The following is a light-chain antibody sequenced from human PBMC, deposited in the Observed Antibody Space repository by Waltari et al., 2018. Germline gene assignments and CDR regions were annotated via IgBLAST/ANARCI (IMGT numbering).Light chain of an antibody. V-gene: IGLV3-9*01. CDR1: NIGSKN. Sequence: SYELTQPLSVSVALGQTARMTCGGNNIGSKNVHWYQQKPAQAPGLVIYRDSNRPSGIPERFSGSNSGNTATLTISRAQAGDEADFYCQVWDSNTAVFGGGTKLTVL. CDR2: RDS. J-gene: IGLJ2*01. CDR3: QVWDSNTAV.